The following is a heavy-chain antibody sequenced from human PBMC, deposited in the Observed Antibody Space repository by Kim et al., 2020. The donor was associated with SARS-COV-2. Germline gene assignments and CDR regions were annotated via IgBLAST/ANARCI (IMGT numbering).Heavy chain of an antibody. D-gene: IGHD3-16*01. J-gene: IGHJ4*02. CDR1: GFNFSSYA. Sequence: GGSLRLSCVASGFNFSSYAMSWVRQAPGKGLEWVSSISGSGSATYYADSVKGRFTISRDNSRDTTYLQMISLRVEDTAIYYCAALGEGGYWGQGTLVTDSS. CDR3: AALGEGGY. V-gene: IGHV3-23*01. CDR2: ISGSGSAT.